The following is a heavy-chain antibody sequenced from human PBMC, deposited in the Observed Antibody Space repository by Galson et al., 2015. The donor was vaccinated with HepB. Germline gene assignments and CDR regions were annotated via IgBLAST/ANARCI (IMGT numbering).Heavy chain of an antibody. CDR1: GYTLTELS. J-gene: IGHJ2*01. D-gene: IGHD4-23*01. V-gene: IGHV1-24*01. Sequence: SVKVSCKVSGYTLTELSMHWVRQAPGKGLEWMGGFDPEDGETIYAQKFQGRVTMTEDTSTDTAYMELSSLRSEDTAVYYCATDLVNGGNILNWYFDLWGRGTLVTVSS. CDR2: FDPEDGET. CDR3: ATDLVNGGNILNWYFDL.